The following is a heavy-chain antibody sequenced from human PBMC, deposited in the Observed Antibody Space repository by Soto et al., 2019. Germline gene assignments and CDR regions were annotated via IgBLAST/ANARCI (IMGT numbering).Heavy chain of an antibody. J-gene: IGHJ4*02. D-gene: IGHD6-19*01. Sequence: QVQLVESGGGVVQPGRSLRLSCAASGFTFSSYGMHWVRQAPGKGLEWVAVILYDGSNKYYADSVKGRFTISRDKSKNTLDLQMNSLRAEDTAVYYCAKDMAAVVGPIDYWGQGTLVTVSS. CDR3: AKDMAAVVGPIDY. CDR1: GFTFSSYG. CDR2: ILYDGSNK. V-gene: IGHV3-30*18.